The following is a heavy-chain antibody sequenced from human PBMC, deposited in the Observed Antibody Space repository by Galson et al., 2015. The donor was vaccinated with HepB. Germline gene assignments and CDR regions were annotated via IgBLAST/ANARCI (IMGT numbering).Heavy chain of an antibody. D-gene: IGHD4-17*01. V-gene: IGHV3-48*01. Sequence: SLRLSCAASGFTFSSYSMNWVRQAPGKGLEWVSYISSSSSTIYYADSVKGRFTISRDNAKNSLYLQLNSLRAEDTAVYYCARQWGRATTVTPIDYWGQGTLVTVST. CDR2: ISSSSSTI. CDR1: GFTFSSYS. CDR3: ARQWGRATTVTPIDY. J-gene: IGHJ4*02.